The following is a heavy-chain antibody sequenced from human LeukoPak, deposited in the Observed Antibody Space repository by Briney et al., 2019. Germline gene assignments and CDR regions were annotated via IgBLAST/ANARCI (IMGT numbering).Heavy chain of an antibody. CDR2: IYYSGST. CDR3: ARQGLGYCSGGSCYMHWFDP. D-gene: IGHD2-15*01. V-gene: IGHV4-39*01. CDR1: GGSISSSSYY. J-gene: IGHJ5*02. Sequence: SETLSLTCTVSGGSISSSSYYWGWIRQPPGKGLEWIGSIYYSGSTYYNPSLKSRVTISVDTPKNQFSLKLSSVTAADTAVYYCARQGLGYCSGGSCYMHWFDPWGQGTLVTVSS.